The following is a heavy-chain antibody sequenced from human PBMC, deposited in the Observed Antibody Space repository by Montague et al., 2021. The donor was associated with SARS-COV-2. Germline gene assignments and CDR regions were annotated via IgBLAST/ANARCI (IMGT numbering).Heavy chain of an antibody. V-gene: IGHV4-4*02. CDR2: IFHDGTS. CDR3: TRARSKAIDH. D-gene: IGHD2/OR15-2a*01. CDR1: GESMTRSW. Sequence: SETLSLTCAVSGESMTRSWWTWVRQPPGQRPQWIGEIFHDGTSRSNYXRALKSRVTISIDTSKNQFFLRLSSVTAADTALYFCTRARSKAIDHWGQGALVTVSS. J-gene: IGHJ4*02.